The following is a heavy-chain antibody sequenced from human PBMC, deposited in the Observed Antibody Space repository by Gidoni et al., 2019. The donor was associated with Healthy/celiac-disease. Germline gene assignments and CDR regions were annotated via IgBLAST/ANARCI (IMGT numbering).Heavy chain of an antibody. Sequence: QLQLQASGPGLVKPSETLSLTCTVSGGSITSSSYYWGWIRQPPGKGLEWIGSIYYSGSTYYNPSLKSRVTISVDTSKNQFSLKLSSVTAADTAVYYCARDNTYYYERVPWGKRVPHDAFDIWGQGTMVTVSS. CDR2: IYYSGST. J-gene: IGHJ3*02. V-gene: IGHV4-39*07. CDR1: GGSITSSSYY. D-gene: IGHD3-22*01. CDR3: ARDNTYYYERVPWGKRVPHDAFDI.